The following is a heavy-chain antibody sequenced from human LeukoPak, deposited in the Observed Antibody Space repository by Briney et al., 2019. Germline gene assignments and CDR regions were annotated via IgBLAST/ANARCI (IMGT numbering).Heavy chain of an antibody. CDR2: FDPDDGET. Sequence: ASVKVSCKVSGYSLIDLSMYWVRQAPGKGLEWMGGFDPDDGETTYAQRFKGRVTMTEDTSTDTAYMELSNLRSNDTAVYYCAADSQKTEVPATDHWGQGTLVTVSS. V-gene: IGHV1-24*01. CDR1: GYSLIDLS. J-gene: IGHJ4*02. D-gene: IGHD1-1*01. CDR3: AADSQKTEVPATDH.